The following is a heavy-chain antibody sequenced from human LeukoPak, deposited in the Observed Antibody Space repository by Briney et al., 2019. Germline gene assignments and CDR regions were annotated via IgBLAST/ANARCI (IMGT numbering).Heavy chain of an antibody. CDR2: ISSSGSTI. J-gene: IGHJ4*02. CDR3: ARGAGSSGWYYFDY. CDR1: GFTFSDAW. Sequence: PGGSLRLSCATSGFTFSDAWMSWVRQAPGKGLEWVSYISSSGSTIYYADSVKGRFTISRDNAKNSLYLQMNSLRAEDTAVYYCARGAGSSGWYYFDYWGQGTLVTVSS. V-gene: IGHV3-11*04. D-gene: IGHD6-13*01.